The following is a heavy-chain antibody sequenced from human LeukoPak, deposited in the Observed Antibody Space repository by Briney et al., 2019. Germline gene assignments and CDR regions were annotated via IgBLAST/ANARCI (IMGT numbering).Heavy chain of an antibody. CDR2: IYSGGST. J-gene: IGHJ6*02. CDR3: ARNRYYYYGMDV. V-gene: IGHV3-53*01. CDR1: GFTVSSNY. Sequence: PGGSLRLSCAASGFTVSSNYMSWVRQAPGKGLEWVSVIYSGGSTYYADSVKGRFTISRDNSKNTLYLQMNSLRAEDTAVYYCARNRYYYYGMDVWGQGTTATASS.